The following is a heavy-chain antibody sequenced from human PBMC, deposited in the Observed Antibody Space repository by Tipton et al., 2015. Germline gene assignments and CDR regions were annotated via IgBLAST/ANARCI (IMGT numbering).Heavy chain of an antibody. CDR3: ARRYYDYVWGSYGYFDY. Sequence: TLSLTCTVSGGSIRSGGYYWTWIRQPPGQGLEWVGYIYYNGNTYYIPSLKSRVTISVDTSKNQFSLKLSSVTAADTAVYYCARRYYDYVWGSYGYFDYWGQGTLVIVSS. J-gene: IGHJ4*02. D-gene: IGHD3-16*01. V-gene: IGHV4-30-4*08. CDR2: IYYNGNT. CDR1: GGSIRSGGYY.